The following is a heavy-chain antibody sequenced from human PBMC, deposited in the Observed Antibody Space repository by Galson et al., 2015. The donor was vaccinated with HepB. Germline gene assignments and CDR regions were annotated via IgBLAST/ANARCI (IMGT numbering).Heavy chain of an antibody. V-gene: IGHV3-49*03. Sequence: SLRLSCAASGFTFGDYAMSWFRQAPGKGLEWVGFIRSKAYGGTTEYAASVKGRFTISRDDSKSIAYLQMNSLKTEDTAVYYCTRDPEMGVVDDYVWGSYRYKGPDAFDIWGQGTMVTVSS. CDR3: TRDPEMGVVDDYVWGSYRYKGPDAFDI. D-gene: IGHD3-16*02. CDR2: IRSKAYGGTT. CDR1: GFTFGDYA. J-gene: IGHJ3*02.